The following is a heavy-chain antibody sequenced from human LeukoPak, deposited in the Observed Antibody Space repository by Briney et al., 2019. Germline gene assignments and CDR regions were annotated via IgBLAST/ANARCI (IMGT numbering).Heavy chain of an antibody. Sequence: PETLSLTCTVSGGSISSYYWSWIRQPPGKGLEWIGYIYYSGSTNYNPSLKSRVTISVDTSKNQFSLKLSSVTAADTAVYYCAREAGYSSSSGFDYWGQGTLVTVSS. J-gene: IGHJ4*02. V-gene: IGHV4-59*01. CDR3: AREAGYSSSSGFDY. D-gene: IGHD6-6*01. CDR2: IYYSGST. CDR1: GGSISSYY.